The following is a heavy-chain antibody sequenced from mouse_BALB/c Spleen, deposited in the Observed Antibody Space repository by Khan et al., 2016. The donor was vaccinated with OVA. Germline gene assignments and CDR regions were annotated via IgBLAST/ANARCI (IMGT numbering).Heavy chain of an antibody. CDR2: IWGDGST. CDR1: GFSLNAYG. J-gene: IGHJ3*01. Sequence: QVQLKESGPGLVAPSQNLSITCTVSGFSLNAYGVNWVRQSPGKGLEWLGMIWGDGSTDYNSALKSRLSISKDNSQSQVFLKMNSLQTDDTARYYCARELRVGGFAYWGQGTLVTVSA. D-gene: IGHD1-1*01. V-gene: IGHV2-6-7*01. CDR3: ARELRVGGFAY.